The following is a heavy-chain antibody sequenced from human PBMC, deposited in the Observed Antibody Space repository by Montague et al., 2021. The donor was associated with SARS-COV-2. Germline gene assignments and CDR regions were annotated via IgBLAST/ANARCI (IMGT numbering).Heavy chain of an antibody. D-gene: IGHD4-23*01. J-gene: IGHJ4*02. V-gene: IGHV2-70*01. Sequence: PALVKPTQTLTLTCTFSGFSLSTSGMCVSWIRQPPGKALEWLTLIDWDDDKYYSTSLKTRLTISKDTSKNQVVLTMTNMDPVDTATYYCAPSYGTTVVTRAFDYWDQGTLVTVSS. CDR2: IDWDDDK. CDR1: GFSLSTSGMC. CDR3: APSYGTTVVTRAFDY.